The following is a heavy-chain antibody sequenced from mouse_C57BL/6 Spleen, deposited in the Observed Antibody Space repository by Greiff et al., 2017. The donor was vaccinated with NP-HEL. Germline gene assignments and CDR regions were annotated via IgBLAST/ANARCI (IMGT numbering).Heavy chain of an antibody. D-gene: IGHD2-2*01. CDR2: IHPNSGST. V-gene: IGHV1-64*01. Sequence: QVQLQQPGAELVKPGASVKLSCKASGYTFTSYWMHWVKQRPGQGLEWIGMIHPNSGSTNYNEKFKSKATLTVDKSSSTAYMQLSSLTSEDSVVYYCARSSTMVTTGYAMDYWGQGTSVTVSS. J-gene: IGHJ4*01. CDR1: GYTFTSYW. CDR3: ARSSTMVTTGYAMDY.